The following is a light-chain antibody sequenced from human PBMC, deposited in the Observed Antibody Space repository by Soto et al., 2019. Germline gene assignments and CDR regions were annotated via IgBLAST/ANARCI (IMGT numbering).Light chain of an antibody. J-gene: IGKJ3*01. CDR3: QLYNHWPFT. CDR2: GAS. Sequence: EIVMTQSPATLSVSPGERATLSCRASQSVSSNLAWYQQKPGQAPRLLIYGASTRATGIPARFSGSGSGTAFTLTISSRQSADFAVYYCQLYNHWPFTFGPGPKVDIK. V-gene: IGKV3-15*01. CDR1: QSVSSN.